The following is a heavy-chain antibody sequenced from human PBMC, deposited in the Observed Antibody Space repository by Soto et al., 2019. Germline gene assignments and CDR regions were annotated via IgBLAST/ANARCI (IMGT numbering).Heavy chain of an antibody. CDR3: ARDSGLPAGDYYYYGMDV. D-gene: IGHD3-10*01. Sequence: SETLSLTCTVSGGSISSYYWSWIRQPPGKGLEWIGYIYYSGSTNYNPSLKSRVTISVDTSKNQFSLKLSSVTAADTAVYYCARDSGLPAGDYYYYGMDVWGQGTTVTVSS. J-gene: IGHJ6*02. CDR1: GGSISSYY. CDR2: IYYSGST. V-gene: IGHV4-59*01.